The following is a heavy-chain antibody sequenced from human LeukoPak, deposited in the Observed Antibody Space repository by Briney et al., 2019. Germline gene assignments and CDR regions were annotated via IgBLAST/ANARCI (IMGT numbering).Heavy chain of an antibody. J-gene: IGHJ4*02. V-gene: IGHV3-21*01. CDR2: ISSSGSDI. D-gene: IGHD1-26*01. CDR1: GFTFSTYS. Sequence: GGSLRLSCAASGFTFSTYSMNWVRQAPGKGLEWVSSISSSGSDIYDADSLKGRFTVSRDNAKNSLYLQTNSLRAEDTAVYYCARDFRGTYSFDYWGQGTLVTVSS. CDR3: ARDFRGTYSFDY.